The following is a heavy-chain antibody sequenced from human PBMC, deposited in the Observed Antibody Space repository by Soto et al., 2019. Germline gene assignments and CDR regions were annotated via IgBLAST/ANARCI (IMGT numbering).Heavy chain of an antibody. Sequence: PSETQPLTCTVLGGSIRSYCWRRIRQPPGKGLEWIGYIYYSGSTNYNPSLKSRVTISVDTSKNQFSLKLSPVTAADTPVYYCARQAGTRDYDNYLDVMGKRTTVIVAS. CDR2: IYYSGST. J-gene: IGHJ6*03. CDR3: ARQAGTRDYDNYLDV. V-gene: IGHV4-59*08. D-gene: IGHD3-9*01. CDR1: GGSIRSYC.